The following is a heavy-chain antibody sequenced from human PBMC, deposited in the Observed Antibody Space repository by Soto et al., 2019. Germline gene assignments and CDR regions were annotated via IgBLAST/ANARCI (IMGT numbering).Heavy chain of an antibody. V-gene: IGHV3-33*01. D-gene: IGHD3-22*01. J-gene: IGHJ4*02. Sequence: QVQLVESGGGVVQPGRSLRLSCAASGFTFSSYGMHWVRQAPGKGLEWVAVIWYDGSNKYYADSVKGRFTISRDNSKNPLYLQMNSLRAEDTAVYYCARTVWDYYDSSGFHFDYWGQGTLVTVSS. CDR1: GFTFSSYG. CDR3: ARTVWDYYDSSGFHFDY. CDR2: IWYDGSNK.